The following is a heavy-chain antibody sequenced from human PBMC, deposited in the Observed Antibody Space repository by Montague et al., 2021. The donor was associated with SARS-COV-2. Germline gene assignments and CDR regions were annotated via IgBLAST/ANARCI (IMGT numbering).Heavy chain of an antibody. Sequence: SETLSLTCTVSGGSLSSSSYSWGWIRKPPGKGLEWIGRINYSGSTSYNPSLKSRVTISVDTSKNQFSLKLSSVTAADTAVYYCARQGDQLLLEYWFDPWGQGTLVTVSS. CDR1: GGSLSSSSYS. V-gene: IGHV4-39*01. D-gene: IGHD2-2*01. CDR2: INYSGST. CDR3: ARQGDQLLLEYWFDP. J-gene: IGHJ5*02.